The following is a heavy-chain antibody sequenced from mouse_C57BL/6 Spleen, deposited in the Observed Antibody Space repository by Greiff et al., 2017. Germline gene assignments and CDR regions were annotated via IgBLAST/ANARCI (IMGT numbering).Heavy chain of an antibody. Sequence: EVKLMESGPGLVKPSQSLSLTCSVTGYSITSGYYWNWIRQFPGNKLEWMGYISYDGSNNYNPSLKNRISITRDTSKNQFFLKLNSVTTEDTATYYCARIPNYNYAMDYWGQGTSVTVSS. CDR3: ARIPNYNYAMDY. J-gene: IGHJ4*01. CDR2: ISYDGSN. CDR1: GYSITSGYY. V-gene: IGHV3-6*01. D-gene: IGHD2-1*01.